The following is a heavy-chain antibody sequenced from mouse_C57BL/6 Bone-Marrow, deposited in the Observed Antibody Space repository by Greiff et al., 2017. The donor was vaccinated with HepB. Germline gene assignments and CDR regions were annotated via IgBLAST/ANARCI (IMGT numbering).Heavy chain of an antibody. V-gene: IGHV1-59*01. CDR2: IDPSDSYT. Sequence: VQLQQPGAELVRPGTSVKLSCKASGYTFTSYWMHWVKQRPGQGLEWIGVIDPSDSYTNYNQKFKGKATLTVDTSSSTAYMQLSSLTSEDSAVYYCARGNYYGSRYFDVWGTGTTVTVSS. J-gene: IGHJ1*03. CDR3: ARGNYYGSRYFDV. CDR1: GYTFTSYW. D-gene: IGHD1-1*01.